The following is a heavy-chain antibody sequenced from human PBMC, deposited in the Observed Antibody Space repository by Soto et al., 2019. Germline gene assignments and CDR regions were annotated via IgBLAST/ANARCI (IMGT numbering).Heavy chain of an antibody. CDR3: ARDFPLGVMAPVDAFDI. J-gene: IGHJ3*02. Sequence: GGSLRLSCAASGFTFSSYWMSWVRQAPGKGLEWVANIKQDGSEKYYVDSVKGRFTISRDNAKNSLYLQMNSLRAEDTAVYYCARDFPLGVMAPVDAFDIWGQGTMVTVSS. CDR2: IKQDGSEK. CDR1: GFTFSSYW. V-gene: IGHV3-7*05. D-gene: IGHD3-16*01.